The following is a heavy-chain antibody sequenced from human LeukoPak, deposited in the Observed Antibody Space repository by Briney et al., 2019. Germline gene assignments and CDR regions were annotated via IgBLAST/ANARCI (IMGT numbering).Heavy chain of an antibody. CDR2: IYPGDSDT. J-gene: IGHJ6*03. CDR1: GYSFTSYW. Sequence: GESLKISCESSGYSFTSYWIGWVGQMPGIGLECMGIIYPGDSDTRYSPSFQGQVTISADKSISTAYLQWSSLKASDTAMYYCARTTLSSDYMDVWGKGTTVTVSS. V-gene: IGHV5-51*01. D-gene: IGHD3-16*02. CDR3: ARTTLSSDYMDV.